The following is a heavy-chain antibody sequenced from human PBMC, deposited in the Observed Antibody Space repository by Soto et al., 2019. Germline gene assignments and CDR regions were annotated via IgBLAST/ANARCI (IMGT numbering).Heavy chain of an antibody. Sequence: QLQLQESGPGLVKPSETLSLTCTVFGGSISTSSYYWGWIRQPPGKGLEWIGSVYYSGSAYHNPSLKGRVIISVDTSKNQFALNLTSVAAADTAVYYCARRGSNWSQNWFDPWGQGTLVTVSS. D-gene: IGHD6-13*01. V-gene: IGHV4-39*01. CDR1: GGSISTSSYY. J-gene: IGHJ5*02. CDR3: ARRGSNWSQNWFDP. CDR2: VYYSGSA.